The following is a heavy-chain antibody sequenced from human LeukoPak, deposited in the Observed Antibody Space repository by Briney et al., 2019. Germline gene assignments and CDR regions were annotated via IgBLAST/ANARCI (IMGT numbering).Heavy chain of an antibody. D-gene: IGHD6-19*01. J-gene: IGHJ4*02. CDR1: GFTFSSYE. CDR3: VLRGAVAAADF. CDR2: ISSSGSPI. Sequence: GGSLRLSCAASGFTFSSYEMNWVRQAPGKGLEWVSYISSSGSPIYYADSVKGRFTISRDNAKNSLYLQMNSLRAEDTAIYYCVLRGAVAAADFWGQGTLVTVSS. V-gene: IGHV3-48*03.